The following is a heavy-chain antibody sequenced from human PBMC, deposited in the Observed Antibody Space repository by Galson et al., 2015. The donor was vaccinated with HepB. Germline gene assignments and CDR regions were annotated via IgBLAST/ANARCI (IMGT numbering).Heavy chain of an antibody. CDR2: IKSKTDGGTT. CDR3: TPDYYGEYYYYYGMDV. J-gene: IGHJ6*02. D-gene: IGHD4-17*01. CDR1: GFTFSNAW. V-gene: IGHV3-15*01. Sequence: SLRLSCAASGFTFSNAWMSWVRQAPGKGLEWVGRIKSKTDGGTTDYAAPVKGRFTISRDDSKNTLYLQMNSLKTEDTAVYYCTPDYYGEYYYYYGMDVWGQGTTVTVSS.